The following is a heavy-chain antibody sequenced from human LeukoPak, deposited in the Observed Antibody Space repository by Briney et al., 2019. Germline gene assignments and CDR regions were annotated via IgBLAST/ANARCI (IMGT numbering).Heavy chain of an antibody. CDR2: INPNSGGT. D-gene: IGHD2-2*01. CDR3: ATYCSSTSCPNWFDP. CDR1: GHTFTGYY. J-gene: IGHJ5*02. V-gene: IGHV1-2*06. Sequence: ASVKVSCKASGHTFTGYYVHWVRQAPGQGLEWMGRINPNSGGTNYAQKFQGRVTMTRDTSISTAYMELSRLRSDDTAVYYCATYCSSTSCPNWFDPWGQGTLVTVSS.